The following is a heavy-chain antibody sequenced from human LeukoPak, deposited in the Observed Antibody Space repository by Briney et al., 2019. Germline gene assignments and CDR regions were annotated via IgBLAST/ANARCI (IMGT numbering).Heavy chain of an antibody. CDR1: GFSFSDYS. Sequence: GGSLRLSCAASGFSFSDYSIDWVRQAPGKGLEWVSSISPSGRYIYYADSVKGRFTISRDNAKNSLYLQMNSLRAEDTAAYYCARGRGCSSMSCYPDYWGQGTLVTVSS. J-gene: IGHJ4*02. CDR3: ARGRGCSSMSCYPDY. D-gene: IGHD2-2*01. V-gene: IGHV3-21*01. CDR2: ISPSGRYI.